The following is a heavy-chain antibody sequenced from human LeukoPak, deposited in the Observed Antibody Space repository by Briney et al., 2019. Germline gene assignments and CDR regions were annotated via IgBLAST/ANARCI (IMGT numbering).Heavy chain of an antibody. CDR1: GFTFSSYS. CDR2: ISGSGGST. V-gene: IGHV3-23*01. J-gene: IGHJ4*02. Sequence: QTGGSLRLSCAASGFTFSSYSMNWVRQAPGKGLEWVSAISGSGGSTYYADSVKGRFTISRDNSKNTLYLQMNSLRAEDTAVYYCANKFTIFSYFDYWGQGTLVTVSS. CDR3: ANKFTIFSYFDY. D-gene: IGHD3-9*01.